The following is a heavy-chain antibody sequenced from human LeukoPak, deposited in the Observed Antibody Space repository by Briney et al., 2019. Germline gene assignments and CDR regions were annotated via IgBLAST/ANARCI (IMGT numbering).Heavy chain of an antibody. CDR3: ASLISPYSSSSVLYFDY. Sequence: GSLRLSCAASGFTFRIYGMHWVRQAPGKGPEWVAAIWYDGSYEYSADSVKGRFTISRDNSKNTLYLQMNSLRAEDTAVYYCASLISPYSSSSVLYFDYWGQGTLVTVSS. CDR1: GFTFRIYG. J-gene: IGHJ4*02. CDR2: IWYDGSYE. D-gene: IGHD6-6*01. V-gene: IGHV3-33*01.